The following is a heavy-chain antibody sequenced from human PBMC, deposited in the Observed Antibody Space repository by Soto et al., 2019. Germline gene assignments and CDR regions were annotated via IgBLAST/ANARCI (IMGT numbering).Heavy chain of an antibody. CDR1: GGSISSGGYY. V-gene: IGHV4-31*02. CDR3: AREGRYYDFWSGYDFYYYGMDV. D-gene: IGHD3-3*01. CDR2: IYYSGST. Sequence: PSETLSLTCTVSGGSISSGGYYWSWIRQHPGKGLEWIGYIYYSGSTYYNPSLKSRVTISVDTSKNQFSLKLSSVTAADTAVYYCAREGRYYDFWSGYDFYYYGMDVWGQGTTATVSS. J-gene: IGHJ6*02.